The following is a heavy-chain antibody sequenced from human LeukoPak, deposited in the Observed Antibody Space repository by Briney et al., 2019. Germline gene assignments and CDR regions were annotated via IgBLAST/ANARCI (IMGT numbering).Heavy chain of an antibody. J-gene: IGHJ4*02. Sequence: GGSLRLSCAASGFTFSIYAMSWVRQAPGKGLEWVSAISGSGGSTYYADSVKGRFTISRDNSKNTLYLQMNSLRAEDTAVYYCAKDRGLVPAAMYRADYWGQGTLVTVSS. CDR1: GFTFSIYA. V-gene: IGHV3-23*01. D-gene: IGHD2-2*01. CDR3: AKDRGLVPAAMYRADY. CDR2: ISGSGGST.